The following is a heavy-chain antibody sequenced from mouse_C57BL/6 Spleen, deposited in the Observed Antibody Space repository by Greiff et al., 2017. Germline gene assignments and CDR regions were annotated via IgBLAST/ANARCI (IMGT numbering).Heavy chain of an antibody. CDR1: GYSFTDYN. Sequence: EVKLMESGPELVKPGASVKISCKASGYSFTDYNMNWVKQSNGKSLEWIGVINPNYGTTSYNQKFKGKATLTVDKSSSTAYMQLNSLTSVESAVYYCARSGEVDCYGSRGLYFDYWGQGTTLTVSS. CDR2: INPNYGTT. J-gene: IGHJ2*01. V-gene: IGHV1-39*01. CDR3: ARSGEVDCYGSRGLYFDY. D-gene: IGHD1-1*01.